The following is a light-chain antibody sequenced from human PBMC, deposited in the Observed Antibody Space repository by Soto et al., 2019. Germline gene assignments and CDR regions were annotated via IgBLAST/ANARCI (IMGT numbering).Light chain of an antibody. Sequence: QSALTQPASVSESPGQSITICCTGTSSDVGGYNYVSWYQHHPGKAPKLMIYEVSNRPSGVSNRFSGSKSGNTASLTISGLQAEDEADYYCSSYTTSSIIFGTGTKLTVL. CDR2: EVS. V-gene: IGLV2-14*01. CDR3: SSYTTSSII. J-gene: IGLJ1*01. CDR1: SSDVGGYNY.